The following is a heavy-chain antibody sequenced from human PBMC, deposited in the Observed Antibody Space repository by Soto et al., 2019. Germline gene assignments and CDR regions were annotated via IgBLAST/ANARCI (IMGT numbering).Heavy chain of an antibody. J-gene: IGHJ5*02. CDR1: GFTFSGSA. CDR2: IRSKANSYAT. CDR3: TRQPRRDDFWSGYWFDP. Sequence: GGSLRLSCAASGFTFSGSAMHWVRQASGKGLEWVGRIRSKANSYATAYAASVKGRFTISRDDSKNTAYLQMNSLKTEDTAVYYCTRQPRRDDFWSGYWFDPWGQGTLVTVSS. V-gene: IGHV3-73*01. D-gene: IGHD3-3*01.